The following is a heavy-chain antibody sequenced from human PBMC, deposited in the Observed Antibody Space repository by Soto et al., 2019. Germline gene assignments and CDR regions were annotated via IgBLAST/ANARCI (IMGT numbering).Heavy chain of an antibody. CDR1: GFTFSSYG. J-gene: IGHJ4*02. V-gene: IGHV3-30*18. Sequence: QVQLVESGGGVVQPGRSLRLSCAASGFTFSSYGMHWVRQAPGKGLEWVAVISYDGSNKYYADSVKGRFTISRDNSKNTLYLQMNSLRAEDTAVYYCAKLSDYDFWSGPSTRDYWGQGTLVTVSS. D-gene: IGHD3-3*01. CDR3: AKLSDYDFWSGPSTRDY. CDR2: ISYDGSNK.